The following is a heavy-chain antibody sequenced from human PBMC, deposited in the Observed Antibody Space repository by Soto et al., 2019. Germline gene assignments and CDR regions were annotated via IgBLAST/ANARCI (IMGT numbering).Heavy chain of an antibody. J-gene: IGHJ2*01. Sequence: ASVKVSCKASGFTVYYLHWVRQAPGQGLQWMGRINPNTGVTKLAQQFHGRVTMTSDTSITTAFMSLSNLGFDDTAVDYCARSVVVVAATWASLGHWYFDLWGRGTLVTVSS. V-gene: IGHV1-2*02. D-gene: IGHD2-15*01. CDR2: INPNTGVT. CDR1: GFTVYY. CDR3: ARSVVVVAATWASLGHWYFDL.